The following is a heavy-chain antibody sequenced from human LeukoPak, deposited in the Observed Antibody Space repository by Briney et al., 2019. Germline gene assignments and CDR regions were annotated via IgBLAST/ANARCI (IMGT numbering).Heavy chain of an antibody. Sequence: AGSLRLSCAASGFTISSNYISWGCQGPGKGLERDSVIYSGGSIYYADSVKGRFTISRDNSKYTLYLQMNSLRAEDTAVYYCARGAYDRSGYFHSNFDYWGQGTLVTVSS. J-gene: IGHJ4*02. CDR2: IYSGGSI. CDR1: GFTISSNY. D-gene: IGHD3-22*01. CDR3: ARGAYDRSGYFHSNFDY. V-gene: IGHV3-66*01.